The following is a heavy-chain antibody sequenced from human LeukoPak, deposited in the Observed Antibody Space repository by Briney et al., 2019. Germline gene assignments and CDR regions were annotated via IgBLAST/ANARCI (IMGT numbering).Heavy chain of an antibody. D-gene: IGHD3/OR15-3a*01. J-gene: IGHJ3*02. Sequence: ASVNVSCKTSGYTFTTCAVHWVRQVPGQRLEWMGWIHADSGNTKYSQKLQGRVTIARDTSASTIYMELSSLRFEDTAVYFCTIGLAGDWDAFDIWGLGTMVTVSS. CDR2: IHADSGNT. CDR3: TIGLAGDWDAFDI. V-gene: IGHV1-3*01. CDR1: GYTFTTCA.